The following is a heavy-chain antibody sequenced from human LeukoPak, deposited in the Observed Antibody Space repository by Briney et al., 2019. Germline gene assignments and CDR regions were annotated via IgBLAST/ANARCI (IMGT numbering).Heavy chain of an antibody. J-gene: IGHJ4*02. CDR1: GFTFSSFH. D-gene: IGHD6-19*01. V-gene: IGHV3-21*01. CDR3: ARELSGWYRSLDY. CDR2: ISSGSNYI. Sequence: PGGSLRLSGACSGFTFSSFHMNWGGQAPGLWLGWVSSISSGSNYIYYADSVKGRFTISRDNGKNSLYLRMNSLRADDTAVYYCARELSGWYRSLDYWGQGTLVTVSS.